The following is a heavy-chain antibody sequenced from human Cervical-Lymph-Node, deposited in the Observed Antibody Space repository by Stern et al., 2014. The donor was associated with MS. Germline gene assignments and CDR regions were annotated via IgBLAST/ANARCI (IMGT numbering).Heavy chain of an antibody. CDR3: ANRDMGYTYGRHDY. J-gene: IGHJ4*02. Sequence: VQLVESGAEVKKPGSSVKVSCKASGGTFNNHVISWVRQARGQGLEWMGGIIPMFGAANYARKFQVRVTIPADKSTSTVHMVLTRLTYEDTAIYYCANRDMGYTYGRHDYWGQGTLVTVS. CDR2: IIPMFGAA. CDR1: GGTFNNHV. D-gene: IGHD5-12*01. V-gene: IGHV1-69*06.